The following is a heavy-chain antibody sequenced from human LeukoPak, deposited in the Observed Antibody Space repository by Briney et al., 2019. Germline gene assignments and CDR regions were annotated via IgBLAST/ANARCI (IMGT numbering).Heavy chain of an antibody. CDR3: ARGPRGYSYGCSDY. D-gene: IGHD5-18*01. V-gene: IGHV3-23*01. Sequence: GGSLRLSCAASGFTFSNYAMNWVRQAPGKGLEWVSGMSGSGADIYYADSVKGRFTISRDNSKNTLYLQMNSLRAEDTAVYYCARGPRGYSYGCSDYWGQGTLVTVSS. CDR1: GFTFSNYA. J-gene: IGHJ4*02. CDR2: MSGSGADI.